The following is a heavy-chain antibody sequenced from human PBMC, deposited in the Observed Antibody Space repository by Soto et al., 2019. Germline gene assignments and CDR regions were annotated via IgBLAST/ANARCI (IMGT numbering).Heavy chain of an antibody. Sequence: WVLRLSCAASGFTFSSYGMHWVRQAPGKGLEWVAVISYDGSNKYYADSVKGRFTISRDNSKNTLYLQMNSLRAEDTAVYYCAKSDSSSWQFYYFDYWGQGTLVTVYS. CDR3: AKSDSSSWQFYYFDY. V-gene: IGHV3-30*18. D-gene: IGHD6-13*01. CDR2: ISYDGSNK. CDR1: GFTFSSYG. J-gene: IGHJ4*02.